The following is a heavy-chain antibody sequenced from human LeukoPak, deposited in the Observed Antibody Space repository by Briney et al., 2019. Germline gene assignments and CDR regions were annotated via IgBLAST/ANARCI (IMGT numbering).Heavy chain of an antibody. J-gene: IGHJ4*02. CDR3: AKDMVVRGVTDY. Sequence: GGSLRLSCAASSFTFSNAWMNWVRQAPGKGLEWVSAISGSGGSTYYADSVKGRFTISRDNSKNTLYLQMNSLRAEDTAVYYCAKDMVVRGVTDYWGQGTLVTVSS. CDR1: SFTFSNAW. V-gene: IGHV3-23*01. D-gene: IGHD3-10*01. CDR2: ISGSGGST.